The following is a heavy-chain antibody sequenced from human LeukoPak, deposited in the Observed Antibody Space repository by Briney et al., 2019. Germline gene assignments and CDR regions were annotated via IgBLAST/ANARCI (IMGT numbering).Heavy chain of an antibody. V-gene: IGHV3-74*01. D-gene: IGHD6-6*01. CDR3: ARGPNSNWSGLDF. CDR2: ISPTRSTT. Sequence: GGSLRLSCTASGFSFSGHWMHWARQLPGKGLVWVSRISPTRSTTSYADSVKGRFTVSRDNAKNTLYLQVNNLRAEDTAVYYCARGPNSNWSGLDFWGQGALLTVSS. CDR1: GFSFSGHW. J-gene: IGHJ4*02.